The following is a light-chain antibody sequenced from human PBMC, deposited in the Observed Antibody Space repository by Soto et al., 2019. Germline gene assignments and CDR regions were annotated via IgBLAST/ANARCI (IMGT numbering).Light chain of an antibody. CDR3: QQRYSTPRT. CDR2: AAA. V-gene: IGKV1-39*01. Sequence: DIQMTQSPSSLSASVGARVTITCRARQSISSYLNWYQQKPGKAPKLLIYAAARLQSGVASRFSGSRSGPDFTPTISSLRPEDFANYYCQQRYSTPRTLGQGTKLELK. J-gene: IGKJ2*02. CDR1: QSISSY.